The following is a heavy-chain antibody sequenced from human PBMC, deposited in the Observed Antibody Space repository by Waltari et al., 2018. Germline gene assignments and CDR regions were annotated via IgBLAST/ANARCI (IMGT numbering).Heavy chain of an antibody. CDR1: GDSITSPYL. Sequence: QLQLQESGPGLVKPSGTLSLNCGVSGDSITSPYLWNWVRQSPQKGLEWLGQVQGSGKTDYNPSFASRVTISLDTSRNQCTLMLTSATAADTAIYYCARDRGRGLYLDTWGPGTLVTVSP. D-gene: IGHD2-15*01. V-gene: IGHV4-4*02. J-gene: IGHJ5*02. CDR3: ARDRGRGLYLDT. CDR2: VQGSGKT.